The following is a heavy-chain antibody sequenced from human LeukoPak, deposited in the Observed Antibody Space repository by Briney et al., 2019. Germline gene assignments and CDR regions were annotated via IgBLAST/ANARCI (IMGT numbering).Heavy chain of an antibody. D-gene: IGHD1-26*01. J-gene: IGHJ4*02. CDR3: ARDMTYTGSYSPFDY. Sequence: SETLSLTCTVSGGSISSYYWSWIRQPPGKGLEWIGYIYYSGSTNYNPSLKSRITISVDTSKNQFSLKLSSVTAADTAVYYCARDMTYTGSYSPFDYWGQGTLVTVSS. CDR1: GGSISSYY. V-gene: IGHV4-59*01. CDR2: IYYSGST.